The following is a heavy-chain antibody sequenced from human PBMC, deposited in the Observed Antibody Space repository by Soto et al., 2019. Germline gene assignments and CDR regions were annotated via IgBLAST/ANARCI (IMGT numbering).Heavy chain of an antibody. CDR3: ARDLAKGGGSAGFDY. CDR2: INPQSGGT. CDR1: GYTFIDYY. J-gene: IGHJ4*02. Sequence: QVQLVQSGAEVKKPGASVKVSCEGSGYTFIDYYMHWVRQAPGQGFEWMGRINPQSGGTKYPQKFQGRVTMTRDTSLSTVYMTLTRLTSDDTAEYYCARDLAKGGGSAGFDYWGQGTLVTVSS. V-gene: IGHV1-2*02. D-gene: IGHD1-26*01.